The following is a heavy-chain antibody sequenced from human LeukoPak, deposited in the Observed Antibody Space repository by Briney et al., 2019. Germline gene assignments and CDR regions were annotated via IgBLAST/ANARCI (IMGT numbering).Heavy chain of an antibody. CDR3: AREGSMVRGVGIFGFDY. Sequence: ASVKVSCKASGYTFISYAMHWVRQAPGQRLEWMGWMNAGNGNTKYSQKFQGRVTITRDTSASTAYMELSSLKSEDMAVYYCAREGSMVRGVGIFGFDYWGQGTLVTVSS. J-gene: IGHJ4*02. D-gene: IGHD3-10*01. CDR1: GYTFISYA. V-gene: IGHV1-3*03. CDR2: MNAGNGNT.